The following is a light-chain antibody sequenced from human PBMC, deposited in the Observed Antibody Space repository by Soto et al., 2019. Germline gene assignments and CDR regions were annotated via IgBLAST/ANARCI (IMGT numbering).Light chain of an antibody. V-gene: IGKV3-20*01. CDR2: GAS. CDR1: QSVSNNY. Sequence: EIVLTQSPGTLSLSPGERATLSCRASQSVSNNYLTWYQQKPGQAPRLLIYGASSRATGIPGRFSGYGSGTDFTLTISRLEPEDFAVYYCLQYGSSPRTFGQGTKVEIK. CDR3: LQYGSSPRT. J-gene: IGKJ1*01.